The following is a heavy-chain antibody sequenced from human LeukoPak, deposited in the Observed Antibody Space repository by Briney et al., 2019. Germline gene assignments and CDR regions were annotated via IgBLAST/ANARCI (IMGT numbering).Heavy chain of an antibody. CDR2: IIPIFGTA. CDR1: GGTFSSYA. CDR3: ASYRDSYGSDY. Sequence: SVKVSCKASGGTFSSYAISWVRQAPGQGLEWMGRIIPIFGTANYAQKFQGRVTITADKSTSTAYMELSSLRSEDTAVYYCASYRDSYGSDYWGQGTLVTVSS. D-gene: IGHD5-18*01. J-gene: IGHJ4*02. V-gene: IGHV1-69*06.